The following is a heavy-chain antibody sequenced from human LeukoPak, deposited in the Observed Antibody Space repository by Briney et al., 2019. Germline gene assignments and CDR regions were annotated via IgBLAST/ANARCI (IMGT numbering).Heavy chain of an antibody. Sequence: PGGSLRLSCVASGFTFSSYEMNWVRQAPGKGLVWVSRINSDGSITTYADSVRGRFTISRDNAKSTLYLQMNSLRAEDTAVYYCASSTQISKYADYWGQGALVTVSS. J-gene: IGHJ4*02. CDR2: INSDGSIT. D-gene: IGHD2-2*01. V-gene: IGHV3-74*01. CDR3: ASSTQISKYADY. CDR1: GFTFSSYE.